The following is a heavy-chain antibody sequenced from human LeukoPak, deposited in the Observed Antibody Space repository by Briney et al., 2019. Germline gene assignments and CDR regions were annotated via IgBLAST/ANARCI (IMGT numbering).Heavy chain of an antibody. CDR3: ARDLESSGWYWGHAFDI. Sequence: ASVKVSCKASGGTFSSYAISWLRQAPGQGLEWMGRIIPILGIANYAQKFQGRVTITADKSTSTAYMELSSLRSEDTAVYYCARDLESSGWYWGHAFDIWGQGTMVTVSS. J-gene: IGHJ3*02. V-gene: IGHV1-69*04. D-gene: IGHD6-13*01. CDR2: IIPILGIA. CDR1: GGTFSSYA.